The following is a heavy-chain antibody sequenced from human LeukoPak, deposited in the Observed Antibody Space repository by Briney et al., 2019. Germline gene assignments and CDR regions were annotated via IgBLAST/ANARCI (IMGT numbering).Heavy chain of an antibody. V-gene: IGHV3-21*01. CDR2: ISSSSSYI. J-gene: IGHJ3*02. D-gene: IGHD2-15*01. CDR1: GFTFSSYS. CDR3: AREGQDIVVVVAAPDAFDI. Sequence: AGGSLRLSCAAPGFTFSSYSMNWVRQAPGKGLEWVSSISSSSSYIYYADSVKGRFTISRDNAKNSLYLQMNSLRAEDTAVYYCAREGQDIVVVVAAPDAFDIWGQGTMVTVSS.